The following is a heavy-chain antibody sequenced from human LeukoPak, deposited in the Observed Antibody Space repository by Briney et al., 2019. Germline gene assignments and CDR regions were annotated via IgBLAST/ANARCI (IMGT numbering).Heavy chain of an antibody. V-gene: IGHV3-23*01. Sequence: GSLRLSCAASGFTFSSYGMTWVRQAPGKGLEWVSGISPSGDIRYYADSVKGRFTISRDNSKNTLYLEVISLTAEDTAVYYCAKDDAWLRFGEWSQGTLVTVSS. D-gene: IGHD3-10*01. CDR3: AKDDAWLRFGE. CDR2: ISPSGDIR. J-gene: IGHJ4*02. CDR1: GFTFSSYG.